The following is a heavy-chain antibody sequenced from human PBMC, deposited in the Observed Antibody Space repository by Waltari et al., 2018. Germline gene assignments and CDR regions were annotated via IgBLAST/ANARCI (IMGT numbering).Heavy chain of an antibody. Sequence: EVQLVESGGGLVEPGRSLRLSCTGSGFTFGGYGVSWFRQAPGKGLEWLGFIRIRAHGGTPHYAASVKGRFTISRDDSNSIAYLQVNTLKTEDTALYYCTRWADGVDDYFDYWGQGTLVTVSS. CDR2: IRIRAHGGTP. J-gene: IGHJ4*02. CDR1: GFTFGGYG. V-gene: IGHV3-49*03. D-gene: IGHD3-16*01. CDR3: TRWADGVDDYFDY.